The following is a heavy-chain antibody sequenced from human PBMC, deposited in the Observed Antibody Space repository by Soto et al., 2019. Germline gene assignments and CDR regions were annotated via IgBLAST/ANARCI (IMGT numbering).Heavy chain of an antibody. J-gene: IGHJ4*02. CDR2: IWYDGSNK. Sequence: GGSLRLSCAASGFTFSSYGMHWVRQAPGKGLEWVAVIWYDGSNKYYADSVKGRFTISRDNSKNTLYLQMNSLRAEDTAVYYCARDNCSSTSCYFDYWGQGPLVTVSS. V-gene: IGHV3-33*01. CDR1: GFTFSSYG. D-gene: IGHD2-2*01. CDR3: ARDNCSSTSCYFDY.